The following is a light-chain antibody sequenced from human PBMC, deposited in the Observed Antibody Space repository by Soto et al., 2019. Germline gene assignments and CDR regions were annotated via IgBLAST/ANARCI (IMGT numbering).Light chain of an antibody. CDR1: STDVGSYNR. J-gene: IGLJ3*02. CDR2: EVA. Sequence: QSALTQPASVSGSPGQSITISCTGGSTDVGSYNRVSWYRQHPGKAPQLMIYEVANRPSGVSNRFSGSKSGNTASLTISGLRAEDEADYFCSSFTTSDTWVIGGGTKLTVL. CDR3: SSFTTSDTWV. V-gene: IGLV2-14*02.